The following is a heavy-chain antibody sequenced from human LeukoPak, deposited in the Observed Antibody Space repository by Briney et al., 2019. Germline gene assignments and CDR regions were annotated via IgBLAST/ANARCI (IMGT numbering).Heavy chain of an antibody. CDR2: IHDSGST. CDR3: ARGFGSGNYYYGWFDP. D-gene: IGHD3-10*01. J-gene: IGHJ5*02. V-gene: IGHV4-30-4*01. CDR1: GGSISSGDYH. Sequence: PSETLSLTCTVSGGSISSGDYHWNWIRQPPGKGLEWIGFIHDSGSTLYNPSLKSRIIISRDVSRNQFSLQLTSVTAADTAVYYCARGFGSGNYYYGWFDPWGQGALVTVSS.